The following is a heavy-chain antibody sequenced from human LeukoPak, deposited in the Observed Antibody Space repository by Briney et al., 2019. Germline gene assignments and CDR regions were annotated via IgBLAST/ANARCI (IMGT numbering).Heavy chain of an antibody. J-gene: IGHJ4*02. CDR1: GGSISSYY. CDR2: IYYSGST. D-gene: IGHD3-22*01. CDR3: ARGDDSSGYYLDY. V-gene: IGHV4-59*01. Sequence: SETLSLTCTVSGGSISSYYWSWIRQPPGKGLEWIGYIYYSGSTNYNPSLKSRVTISVDTSKNQFSLKLSSVTAADTAVYYCARGDDSSGYYLDYWGRGTLVTVSS.